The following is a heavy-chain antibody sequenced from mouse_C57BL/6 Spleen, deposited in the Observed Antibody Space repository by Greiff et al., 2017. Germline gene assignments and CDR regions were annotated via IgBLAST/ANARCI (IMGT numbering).Heavy chain of an antibody. D-gene: IGHD2-4*01. V-gene: IGHV1-82*01. CDR3: ARWMIKNAMDY. Sequence: QVQLQQSGPELVKPGASVKISCKASGYAFSSSWMNWVKQRPGKGLEWIGRIYPGDGDTNYNGKFKGKATLTADKSSSTAYMQLSSLTSEDSAVYFCARWMIKNAMDYWGQGTSVTVSS. CDR1: GYAFSSSW. CDR2: IYPGDGDT. J-gene: IGHJ4*01.